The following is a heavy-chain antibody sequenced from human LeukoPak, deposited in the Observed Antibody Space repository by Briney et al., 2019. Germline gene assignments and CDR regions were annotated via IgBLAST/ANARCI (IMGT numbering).Heavy chain of an antibody. D-gene: IGHD3-3*01. CDR1: GYSIGSGYY. J-gene: IGHJ5*02. CDR2: IYHSGST. V-gene: IGHV4-38-2*02. CDR3: ARDQRSYDFWSGYYTGILSWFDP. Sequence: SETLSLTCTVSGYSIGSGYYWGWIRQPPGKGLEWIGSIYHSGSTYYNPSLKSRVTISVDTSKNQFSLKLSSVTAADTAVYYCARDQRSYDFWSGYYTGILSWFDPWGQGTLVTVSS.